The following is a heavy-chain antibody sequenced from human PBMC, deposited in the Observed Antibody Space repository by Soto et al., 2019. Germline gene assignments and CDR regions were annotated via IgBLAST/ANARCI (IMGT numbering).Heavy chain of an antibody. V-gene: IGHV4-59*04. CDR1: GGSISSFH. CDR2: VFYTGSS. D-gene: IGHD1-1*01. Sequence: PSETLSLTCTVSGGSISSFHWSWIRQPPGKGLEWIATVFYTGSSYYNSSLQSRATISVDTSKNRISLDLRSVTAADTAIYYCARHGHVRERPFYYYGMDVWGQGTTVTVSS. CDR3: ARHGHVRERPFYYYGMDV. J-gene: IGHJ6*02.